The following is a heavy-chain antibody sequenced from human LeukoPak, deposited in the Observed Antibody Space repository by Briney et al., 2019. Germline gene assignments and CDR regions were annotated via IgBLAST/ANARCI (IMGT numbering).Heavy chain of an antibody. CDR1: GGSISSGSYY. J-gene: IGHJ4*02. CDR2: IYTSGST. Sequence: PSETLSLTCTVSGGSISSGSYYWSWIRQPAGKGLEWIGRIYTSGSTNYNPSLKSRVTISVDTSKNQFSLKLSSVTAADTAVYYCARGPTDYFDYWGQGTLVTVSS. CDR3: ARGPTDYFDY. V-gene: IGHV4-61*02.